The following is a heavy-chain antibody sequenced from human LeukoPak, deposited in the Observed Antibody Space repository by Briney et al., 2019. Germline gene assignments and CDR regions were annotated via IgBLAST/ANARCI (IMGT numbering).Heavy chain of an antibody. Sequence: PSETLSLTCTVSGDSISSYYWSWIRQPPGKGLEWIGYIYYSGSTNYNPSLKSRVTISVDTSKNQFSLKLSSMTAADTAVYYCARTMVRGVSDYYYGMDVWGQGTTVTVSS. CDR3: ARTMVRGVSDYYYGMDV. CDR1: GDSISSYY. V-gene: IGHV4-59*01. CDR2: IYYSGST. D-gene: IGHD3-10*01. J-gene: IGHJ6*02.